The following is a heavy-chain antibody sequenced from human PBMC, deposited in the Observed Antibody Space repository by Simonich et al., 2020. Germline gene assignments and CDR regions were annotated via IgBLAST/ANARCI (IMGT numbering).Heavy chain of an antibody. J-gene: IGHJ2*01. CDR1: GFSLSTSGVG. V-gene: IGHV2-5*01. Sequence: QITLKESGPTLGKPTQTLTLTCTFSGFSLSTSGVGVGWNRQPPGKALEWLALIYWNDDKRYSPSLKSRLTITKDTSKNQVVLTMTNMDPVDTATYYCAHKVGYFDLWGRGTLVTVSS. CDR2: IYWNDDK. CDR3: AHKVGYFDL.